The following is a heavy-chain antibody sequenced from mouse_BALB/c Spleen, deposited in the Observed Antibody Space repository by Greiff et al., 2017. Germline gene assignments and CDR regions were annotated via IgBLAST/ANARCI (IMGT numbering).Heavy chain of an antibody. CDR2: ISYSGST. V-gene: IGHV3-8*02. CDR1: GDSITSGY. Sequence: EVKLEESGPSLVKPSQTLSLTCSVTGDSITSGYWNWIRKFPGNKLEYMGYISYSGSTYYNPSLKSRISITRDTSKNQYYLQLNSVTTEDTATYYCARCGTTVVAWYFDVWGAGTTVTVSS. D-gene: IGHD1-1*01. CDR3: ARCGTTVVAWYFDV. J-gene: IGHJ1*01.